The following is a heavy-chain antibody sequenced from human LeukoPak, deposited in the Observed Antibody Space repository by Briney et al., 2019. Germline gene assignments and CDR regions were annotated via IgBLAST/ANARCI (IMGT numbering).Heavy chain of an antibody. J-gene: IGHJ4*02. D-gene: IGHD5-18*01. V-gene: IGHV3-30*02. CDR3: AREGGDTAMFYGY. CDR2: IRYDGSNK. CDR1: GFTFSSYG. Sequence: GGSLRLSCAASGFTFSSYGMHWVRQAPGKGLGWVAFIRYDGSNKYYADSVKGRFTISRDNSKNTLYLQMNSLRAEDTAVYYCAREGGDTAMFYGYWGQGTLVTVSS.